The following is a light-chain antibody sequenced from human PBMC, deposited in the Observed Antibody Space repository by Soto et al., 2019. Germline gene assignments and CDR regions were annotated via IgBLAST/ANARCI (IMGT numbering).Light chain of an antibody. J-gene: IGLJ3*02. V-gene: IGLV2-14*01. CDR3: SSYLTSTTNWV. CDR2: GVS. Sequence: QSALTQPASVSGSPGQSITISCTGTSSDVGGYNFVSWYQQHPGKAPKLMIYGVSSRPSGVSNRFSGSKSGNTASLTISGLQAEDEDDYYCSSYLTSTTNWVFGGGTKLTVL. CDR1: SSDVGGYNF.